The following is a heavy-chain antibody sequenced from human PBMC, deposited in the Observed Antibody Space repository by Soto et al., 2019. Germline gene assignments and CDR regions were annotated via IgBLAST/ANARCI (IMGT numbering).Heavy chain of an antibody. CDR1: GGSISSGGYY. D-gene: IGHD3-22*01. J-gene: IGHJ4*02. V-gene: IGHV4-31*03. CDR2: ISYSGST. CDR3: ARVLSNGYYYVDY. Sequence: QVQLQESGPGLVKPSQTLSLTCTVSGGSISSGGYYWSWIRQHPGKGLEWIGYISYSGSTYYNPSQKSRVTTSVDTSKNQFSLKLSSVTAADTAVYYCARVLSNGYYYVDYWGQGTLVTVSS.